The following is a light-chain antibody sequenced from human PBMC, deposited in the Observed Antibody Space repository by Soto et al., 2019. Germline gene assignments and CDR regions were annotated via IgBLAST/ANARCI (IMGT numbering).Light chain of an antibody. Sequence: QSVLTQPPSASGTPGQRVTISWSGSSSNIGSNTVNWYQQLPGTAPKLLIYSNNQRPSGVPDLFSGSKSVTSASLAISGLQSEDEADYYCAAGDDSLNGVVFCGVPKLTVL. CDR3: AAGDDSLNGVV. J-gene: IGLJ2*01. V-gene: IGLV1-44*01. CDR1: SSNIGSNT. CDR2: SNN.